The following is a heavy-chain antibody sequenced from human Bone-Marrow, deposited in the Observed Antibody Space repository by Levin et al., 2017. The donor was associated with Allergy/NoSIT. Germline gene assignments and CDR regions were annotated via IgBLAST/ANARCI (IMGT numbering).Heavy chain of an antibody. CDR1: GFVFSSYS. CDR3: ARDRGRWFDP. V-gene: IGHV3-21*01. CDR2: SSSSGNI. J-gene: IGHJ5*02. Sequence: PGGSLRLSCAASGFVFSSYSMDWVRQAPGKGLEWVASSSSSGNIKYADSVKGRFNISRDNAKNSLYLQMNSLRAEDTAVYYCARDRGRWFDPWGQGTPVTVSS.